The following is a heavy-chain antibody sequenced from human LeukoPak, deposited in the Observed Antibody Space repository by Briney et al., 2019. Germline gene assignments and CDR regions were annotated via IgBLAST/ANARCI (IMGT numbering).Heavy chain of an antibody. CDR2: ISAYNGNT. D-gene: IGHD6-13*01. J-gene: IGHJ5*02. CDR3: ARLARIAAAGTIVPWDWFDP. V-gene: IGHV1-18*01. Sequence: GASVKVSCKASGYTFTSYGISRVRQAPGQGLEWMGWISAYNGNTNYAQKLQGRVTMTTDTSTSTAYMELRSLRSDDTAVYYCARLARIAAAGTIVPWDWFDPWGQGTLVTVSS. CDR1: GYTFTSYG.